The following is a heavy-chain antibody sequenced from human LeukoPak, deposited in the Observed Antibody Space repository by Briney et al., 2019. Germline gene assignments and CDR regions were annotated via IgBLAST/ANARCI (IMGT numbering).Heavy chain of an antibody. Sequence: GASVKVSCKASGYTFSGYYMHWVRQAPGQGLEWMGWINPNSGGTNYAQKSQGRVTMTRDTSISTAYMELSRLRSDDTAVYYCARGYPLSTTAAGTYFQHWGQGTLVTSPQ. D-gene: IGHD6-13*01. CDR1: GYTFSGYY. CDR3: ARGYPLSTTAAGTYFQH. J-gene: IGHJ1*01. CDR2: INPNSGGT. V-gene: IGHV1-2*02.